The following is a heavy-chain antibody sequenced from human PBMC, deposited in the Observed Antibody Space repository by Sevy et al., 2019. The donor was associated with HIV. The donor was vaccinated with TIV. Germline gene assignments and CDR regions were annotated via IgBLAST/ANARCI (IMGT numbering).Heavy chain of an antibody. D-gene: IGHD2-15*01. J-gene: IGHJ3*02. CDR2: IYYSGST. V-gene: IGHV4-31*03. CDR1: GGSISSGGYY. Sequence: SETLSLTCTVSGGSISSGGYYWSWIRQHPGKGLEWIGYIYYSGSTYYNPSLKSRVTISVDTSKNQFSLKLSSVTAADTAVYYCARDIIELGYCSGGSCYHGAFDIWGQWTMVTVSS. CDR3: ARDIIELGYCSGGSCYHGAFDI.